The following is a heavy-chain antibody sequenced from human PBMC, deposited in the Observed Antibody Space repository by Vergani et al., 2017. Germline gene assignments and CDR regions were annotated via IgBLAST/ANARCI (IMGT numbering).Heavy chain of an antibody. CDR3: ARVGRYYGSGSYYELDY. V-gene: IGHV3-9*01. J-gene: IGHJ4*02. CDR2: ISWNSGSI. D-gene: IGHD3-10*01. Sequence: EVQLVESGGGLVQPGRSLRLSCAASGFTFDDYAMHWVRQAPGKGLEWVSGISWNSGSIGYADSVKGRFTISRDNAKNSLYLQMNSLRAEDTALYYCARVGRYYGSGSYYELDYWGQGTLVTVSS. CDR1: GFTFDDYA.